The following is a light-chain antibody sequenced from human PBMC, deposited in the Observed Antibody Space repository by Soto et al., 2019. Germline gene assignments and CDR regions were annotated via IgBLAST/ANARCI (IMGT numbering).Light chain of an antibody. CDR2: DVS. CDR3: SSYTSSNTVV. CDR1: SNDVGGYNY. V-gene: IGLV2-14*01. Sequence: QSVLTQPASVSGSPGQSIAISCTGTSNDVGGYNYVSLYQQHPGKAPKLMIYDVSARPSGVSNRFSGSKSDNTASLTISGLQAEDEADYYCSSYTSSNTVVFGGGTQLTVL. J-gene: IGLJ2*01.